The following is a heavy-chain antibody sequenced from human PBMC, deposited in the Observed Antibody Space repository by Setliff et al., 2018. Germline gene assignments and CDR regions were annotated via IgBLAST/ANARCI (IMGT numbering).Heavy chain of an antibody. V-gene: IGHV3-33*01. Sequence: PGGSLRLSCAASGFTFSSYAMHWVRQAPGKGLEWVAVIWNDGRNKFYADSVYGRFTVSRDNSKNTLYLQMSSLRSEDTAVYYCARDSGITGTTDPYLGYWGQGTLVTVSS. J-gene: IGHJ4*02. D-gene: IGHD1-7*01. CDR3: ARDSGITGTTDPYLGY. CDR2: IWNDGRNK. CDR1: GFTFSSYA.